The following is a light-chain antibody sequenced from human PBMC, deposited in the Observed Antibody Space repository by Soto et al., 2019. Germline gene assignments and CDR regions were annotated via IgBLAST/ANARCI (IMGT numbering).Light chain of an antibody. V-gene: IGKV3-11*01. CDR3: LQCSKWPLT. CDR1: QSVSSF. J-gene: IGKJ4*01. CDR2: DAS. Sequence: EIVLTQSPATLSLSPGERATLSCRASQSVSSFLAWYQQKPGQAPRLLIYDASNRATGIPARFSGSGSGTDFNLTISSLEPEDFAVYYCLQCSKWPLTFGGGTKVEIK.